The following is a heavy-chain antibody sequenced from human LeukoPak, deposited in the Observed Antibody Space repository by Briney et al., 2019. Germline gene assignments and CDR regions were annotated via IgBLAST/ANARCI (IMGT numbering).Heavy chain of an antibody. V-gene: IGHV1-2*02. CDR1: GYTFTGYY. CDR3: ARDVWYYYDSSGYYPAMDY. Sequence: GASVKVSCKASGYTFTGYYMHWVRQAPGQGLEWMGWINPNSGGTNYAQKFQGRVTMTRDTSISTAYMELSRLRSDDTAVYYCARDVWYYYDSSGYYPAMDYWGQGTLVTVSS. J-gene: IGHJ4*02. D-gene: IGHD3-22*01. CDR2: INPNSGGT.